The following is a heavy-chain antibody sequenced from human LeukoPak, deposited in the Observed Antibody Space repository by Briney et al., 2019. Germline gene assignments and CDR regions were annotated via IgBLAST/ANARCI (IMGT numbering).Heavy chain of an antibody. D-gene: IGHD7-27*01. CDR2: ILNDGSNQ. V-gene: IGHV3-33*01. CDR1: GLTFRLYG. Sequence: GRSLRLSCAASGLTFRLYGMHWVRQAPGKGLEWVAVILNDGSNQYYADSVKGRFTVSRDNSKNTVFLQVNSLRADDTAVYYRARDGVNWGIDLWGQGTLVIVSS. J-gene: IGHJ5*02. CDR3: ARDGVNWGIDL.